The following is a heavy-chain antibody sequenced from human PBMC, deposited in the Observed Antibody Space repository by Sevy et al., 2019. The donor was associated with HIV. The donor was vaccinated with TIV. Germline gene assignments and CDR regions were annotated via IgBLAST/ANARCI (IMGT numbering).Heavy chain of an antibody. CDR2: IYYNGHI. CDR1: GGSITSLY. J-gene: IGHJ4*02. CDR3: AGENAWGRGYS. Sequence: SETLSLTCTVSGGSITSLYWNWIRQPPGKGLEWIANIYYNGHINYIPPLKSRVTLSLDTSKNQFSLRLSSVTAADTAMYYCAGENAWGRGYSWGQGTLVTVSS. V-gene: IGHV4-59*08. D-gene: IGHD1-26*01.